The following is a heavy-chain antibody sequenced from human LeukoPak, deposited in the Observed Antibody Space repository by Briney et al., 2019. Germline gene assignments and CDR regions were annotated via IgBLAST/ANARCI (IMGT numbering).Heavy chain of an antibody. CDR2: INSDGSST. Sequence: PGGSLGLSCAASGFTFSSYWMHWVRQAPGKGLVWVSRINSDGSSTSYADSVKGRFAISRDNAKNTLYLQMNSLRAEDTAVYYCASDSGSDDAFDIWGQGTMVTVSS. CDR3: ASDSGSDDAFDI. CDR1: GFTFSSYW. J-gene: IGHJ3*02. V-gene: IGHV3-74*01. D-gene: IGHD1-26*01.